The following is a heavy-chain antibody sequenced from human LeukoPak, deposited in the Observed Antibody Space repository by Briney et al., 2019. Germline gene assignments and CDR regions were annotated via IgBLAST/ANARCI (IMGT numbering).Heavy chain of an antibody. D-gene: IGHD5-18*01. V-gene: IGHV3-74*01. CDR1: GFTFSSYW. CDR2: INSDGSST. Sequence: GGSLRLSCAASGFTFSSYWMHWVRQAPGKGLVWVSRINSDGSSTSYADSVKGRFTISRDNAKNTLYLQMNSLRAEDTAVYYCARRRGDSYGPYDAFDIWGQGTMVTVSS. J-gene: IGHJ3*02. CDR3: ARRRGDSYGPYDAFDI.